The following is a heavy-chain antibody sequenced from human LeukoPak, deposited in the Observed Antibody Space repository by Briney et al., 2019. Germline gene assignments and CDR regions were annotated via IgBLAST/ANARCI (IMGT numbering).Heavy chain of an antibody. CDR1: GGSISSSSYY. CDR2: IYYSGST. Sequence: PSETLSLTCTVSGGSISSSSYYWGWIRQPPGKGLEWIGSIYYSGSTYYNPSLKSRVTISVDTSKNQFSLKLSSVTAADTAVYYCARDIAAAATYYFDYWGQGTLVTVSS. V-gene: IGHV4-39*07. CDR3: ARDIAAAATYYFDY. J-gene: IGHJ4*02. D-gene: IGHD6-13*01.